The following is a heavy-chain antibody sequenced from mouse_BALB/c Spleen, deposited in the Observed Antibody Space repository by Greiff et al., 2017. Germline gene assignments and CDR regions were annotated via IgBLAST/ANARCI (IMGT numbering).Heavy chain of an antibody. CDR3: ARGDGSSYYFDY. J-gene: IGHJ2*01. CDR1: GYSFTGYF. D-gene: IGHD1-1*01. CDR2: INPYNGDT. Sequence: DVKLQESGPELVKPGASVKISCKASGYSFTGYFMNWVMQSHGKSLEWIGRINPYNGDTFYNQKFKGKATLTVDKSSSTAHMELRSLASEDSAVYYCARGDGSSYYFDYWGQGTTLTVSS. V-gene: IGHV1-20*02.